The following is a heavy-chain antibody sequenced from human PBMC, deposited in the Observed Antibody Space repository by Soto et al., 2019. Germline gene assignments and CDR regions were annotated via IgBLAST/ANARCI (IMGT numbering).Heavy chain of an antibody. Sequence: QVQLVESGGGLVKPGGSLRLSCAASGFTFSDYYMSWIRQAPGKGLEWVSYISSRSSYGNYADSVKGRFTISRDDAQNSLYLQMNSLRAEDTAVYYCAKLPPFDWYFDLWGRGTLVTVSS. J-gene: IGHJ2*01. V-gene: IGHV3-11*06. D-gene: IGHD1-7*01. CDR3: AKLPPFDWYFDL. CDR1: GFTFSDYY. CDR2: ISSRSSYG.